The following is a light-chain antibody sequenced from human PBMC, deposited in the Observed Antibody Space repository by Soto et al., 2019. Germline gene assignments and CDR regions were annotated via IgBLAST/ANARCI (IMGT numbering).Light chain of an antibody. V-gene: IGLV2-14*01. CDR2: EVS. CDR3: TSYASSTTWV. J-gene: IGLJ3*02. CDR1: SSDVGRYNY. Sequence: QSALTQPASVSGSPGQSITISCTGTSSDVGRYNYVSWYQQHPGKAPKLMIYEVSNRPSGVYNRFSASKSGNTASLTISGLQAEDEADYYCTSYASSTTWVFGGGTKVTVL.